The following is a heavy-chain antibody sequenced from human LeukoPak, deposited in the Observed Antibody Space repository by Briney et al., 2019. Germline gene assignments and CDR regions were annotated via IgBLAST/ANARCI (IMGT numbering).Heavy chain of an antibody. CDR1: GGSINSYY. J-gene: IGHJ5*02. Sequence: KASETLSLTCTVSGGSINSYYWSWIRQPPGKGLEWIGYIYYSGSTNYNPSLKSRVTISVHTSKNQFSLKLSPVTAADTAVYYCARLTGYSSESWFDPWGQGTLVTVSS. D-gene: IGHD3-9*01. CDR2: IYYSGST. CDR3: ARLTGYSSESWFDP. V-gene: IGHV4-59*01.